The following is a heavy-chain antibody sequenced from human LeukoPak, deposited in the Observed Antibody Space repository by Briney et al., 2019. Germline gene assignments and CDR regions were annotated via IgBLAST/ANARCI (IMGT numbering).Heavy chain of an antibody. D-gene: IGHD1-1*01. CDR1: GYRFPSYY. J-gene: IGHJ4*02. Sequence: ASVKVSCKASGYRFPSYYIHWVRQAPGQGLEWMGWINPNNGATKYAQKFQGGVTLTTDTSLTTVFMELTWLTSDDTATYYCARDHGTDGTTFTLNFDCWGQGTLVTVFS. CDR3: ARDHGTDGTTFTLNFDC. CDR2: INPNNGAT. V-gene: IGHV1-2*02.